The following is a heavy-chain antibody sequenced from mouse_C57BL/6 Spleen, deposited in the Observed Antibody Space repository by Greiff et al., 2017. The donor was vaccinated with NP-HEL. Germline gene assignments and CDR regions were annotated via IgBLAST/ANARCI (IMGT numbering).Heavy chain of an antibody. CDR2: IYPRSGNT. D-gene: IGHD2-3*01. J-gene: IGHJ3*01. CDR3: ASIYDGYYEGFAY. CDR1: GYTFTSYG. V-gene: IGHV1-81*01. Sequence: VQLQQSGAELARPGASVKLSCKASGYTFTSYGISWVKQRTGQGLEWIGEIYPRSGNTYYNEKFKGKATLTADKSSSTAYMELRSLTSEDSAVYFCASIYDGYYEGFAYWGQGTLVTVSA.